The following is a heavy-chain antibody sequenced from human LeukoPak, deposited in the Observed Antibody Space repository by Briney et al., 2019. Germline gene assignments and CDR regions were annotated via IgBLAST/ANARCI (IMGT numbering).Heavy chain of an antibody. CDR3: VRDVWGDRDGFFEY. D-gene: IGHD2-21*01. CDR2: ISGSGGST. J-gene: IGHJ4*02. Sequence: GGSLRLSCAGSGFTFSSYAMSWVRQAPGKGLEWVSGISGSGGSTYYADSVKGRFSISRDNSKNTLYLQMNSLRAEDTAVYYCVRDVWGDRDGFFEYWGQGTLVTVSS. CDR1: GFTFSSYA. V-gene: IGHV3-23*01.